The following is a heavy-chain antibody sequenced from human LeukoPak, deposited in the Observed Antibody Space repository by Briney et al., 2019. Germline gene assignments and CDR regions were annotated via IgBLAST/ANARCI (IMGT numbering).Heavy chain of an antibody. CDR3: ERVRVYCSGTICYRYYFDY. CDR1: GYPISSGHY. V-gene: IGHV4-38-2*02. CDR2: ICYSGST. J-gene: IGHJ4*02. Sequence: SETLSLTCTVSGYPISSGHYWGWIRQPPGEGLGWIGTICYSGSTYYNQALKSRVTISVDTSKNQFSLKLNSVSAADTDMYYCERVRVYCSGTICYRYYFDYWGQGTLVTVSS. D-gene: IGHD2-2*01.